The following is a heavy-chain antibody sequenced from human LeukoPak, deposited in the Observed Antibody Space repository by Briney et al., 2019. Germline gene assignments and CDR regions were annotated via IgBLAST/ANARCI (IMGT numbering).Heavy chain of an antibody. D-gene: IGHD3-3*01. CDR1: GGTFTNYA. V-gene: IGHV1-69*13. CDR2: IIPIFDTA. Sequence: GASVKVSCKASGGTFTNYAISWVRQAPGQGLEWMGGIIPIFDTANYAQKFQGRVTITADESTSTAYMELSSLRSEDTAVYYCASDFWSGYFGYWGQGTLVTVSS. J-gene: IGHJ4*02. CDR3: ASDFWSGYFGY.